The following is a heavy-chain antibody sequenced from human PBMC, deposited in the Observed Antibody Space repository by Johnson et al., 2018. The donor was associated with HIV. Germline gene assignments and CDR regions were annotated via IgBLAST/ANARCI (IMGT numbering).Heavy chain of an antibody. CDR2: ISWDGGST. Sequence: VQLVESGGVVVQPGGSLRLSCAASGFTFDDYAMHWVRQAPGKGLEWVSLISWDGGSTYYADSVKGRFTISRDNSKNSLYLQMNSLRGDDAAVYYCARLRGSDAGGSCFRFCAFDVWGQGTVVTVSS. CDR3: ARLRGSDAGGSCFRFCAFDV. V-gene: IGHV3-43D*03. J-gene: IGHJ3*01. D-gene: IGHD2-15*01. CDR1: GFTFDDYA.